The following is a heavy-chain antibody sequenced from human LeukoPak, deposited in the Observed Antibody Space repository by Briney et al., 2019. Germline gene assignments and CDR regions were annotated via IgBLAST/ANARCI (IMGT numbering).Heavy chain of an antibody. Sequence: SVKFSCKASGGTFSSYAISWVRQAPGQGLEWMGRIIPILGIANYAQRFQGRVTITADKSTSTAYMELSSLRSEDTAVYYCAREAQEANWFDPWGQGNLVTVSS. J-gene: IGHJ5*02. V-gene: IGHV1-69*04. CDR3: AREAQEANWFDP. CDR1: GGTFSSYA. CDR2: IIPILGIA.